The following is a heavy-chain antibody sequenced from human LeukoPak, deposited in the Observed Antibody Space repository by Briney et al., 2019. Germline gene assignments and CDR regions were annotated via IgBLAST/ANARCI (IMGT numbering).Heavy chain of an antibody. CDR2: IDWDDDK. D-gene: IGHD1-26*01. J-gene: IGHJ4*02. CDR1: GFSLSTSGMC. Sequence: SGPALVKPTQTLTLTCTFSGFSLSTSGMCVSWIRQPPGKALEWLARIDWDDDKYYSTSPKTRLTISKDTSKNQVVLTMTNMDPVDTATYYYARTSGSRYYFDYWGQGTLVTVSS. CDR3: ARTSGSRYYFDY. V-gene: IGHV2-70*11.